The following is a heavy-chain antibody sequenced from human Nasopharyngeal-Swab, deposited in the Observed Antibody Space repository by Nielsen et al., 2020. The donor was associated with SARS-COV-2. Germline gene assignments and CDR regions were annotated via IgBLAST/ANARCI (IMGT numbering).Heavy chain of an antibody. CDR2: ISSSSNTI. V-gene: IGHV3-48*01. J-gene: IGHJ4*02. D-gene: IGHD1-26*01. CDR3: ARDQGYSGGCGY. Sequence: VRQAPGKGLEWVSYISSSSNTIYYANSVKGRFTISRDNARDSLYLQMSSLRAEDTAVYYCARDQGYSGGCGYWGQGTLVTVSS.